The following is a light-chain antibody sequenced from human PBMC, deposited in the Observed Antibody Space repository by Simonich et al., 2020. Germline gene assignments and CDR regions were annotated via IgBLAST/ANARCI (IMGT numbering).Light chain of an antibody. J-gene: IGLJ2*01. CDR1: SSDVGVYND. CDR2: DVS. CDR3: GSYTSSSTVV. Sequence: QSALTQPASVSGSPGPSSTISCPGTSSDVGVYNDVSWYQQHNGKAPKLMIYDVSNRPPGVSSRFAGSKSGNTGSLTISGIQAEEEADYYWGSYTSSSTVVFGGGTKLTVL. V-gene: IGLV2-14*03.